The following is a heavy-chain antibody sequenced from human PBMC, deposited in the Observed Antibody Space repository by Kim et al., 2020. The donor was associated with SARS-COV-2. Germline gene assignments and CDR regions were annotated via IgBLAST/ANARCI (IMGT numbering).Heavy chain of an antibody. CDR2: IIPIFGTA. Sequence: SVKVSCKASGGTFSSYAISWVRQAPGQGLEWMGGIIPIFGTANYAQKFQGRVTITADESTSTAYMELSSLRSEDTAVYYCARLVGLVYDFWSGSHAFDIWGQGTMVTVSS. CDR1: GGTFSSYA. J-gene: IGHJ3*02. CDR3: ARLVGLVYDFWSGSHAFDI. D-gene: IGHD3-3*01. V-gene: IGHV1-69*13.